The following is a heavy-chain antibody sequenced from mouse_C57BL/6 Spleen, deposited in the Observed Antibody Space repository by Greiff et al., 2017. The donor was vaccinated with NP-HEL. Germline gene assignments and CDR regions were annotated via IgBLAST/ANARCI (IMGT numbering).Heavy chain of an antibody. D-gene: IGHD6-1*01. Sequence: GGGLVQPKGSLKLSCAASGFSFNTYAMNWVRQAPGKGLEWVARIRSKSNNYATYYADSVKDRFTISRDDSESMLYLQMNNLKTEDTAMYYCVREGLAFDYWGQGTTLTVSS. CDR3: VREGLAFDY. V-gene: IGHV10-1*01. CDR2: IRSKSNNYAT. CDR1: GFSFNTYA. J-gene: IGHJ2*01.